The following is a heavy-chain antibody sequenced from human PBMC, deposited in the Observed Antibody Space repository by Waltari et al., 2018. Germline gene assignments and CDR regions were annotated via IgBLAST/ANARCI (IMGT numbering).Heavy chain of an antibody. J-gene: IGHJ4*02. CDR3: ASDISASSGWYGY. Sequence: QVQLVQSGAEVKKPGSSVKVSCKASGGTFSSYTISWVRQAPGQGLEWMGRSIPILGIANYAQKFQGRGTIPADKSTSPAYMELSSLRSEDTPVYYVASDISASSGWYGYWGQGALVTVSS. CDR2: SIPILGIA. CDR1: GGTFSSYT. V-gene: IGHV1-69*02. D-gene: IGHD6-19*01.